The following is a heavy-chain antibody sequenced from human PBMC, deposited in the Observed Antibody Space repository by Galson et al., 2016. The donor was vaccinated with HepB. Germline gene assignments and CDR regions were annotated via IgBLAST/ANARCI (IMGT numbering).Heavy chain of an antibody. CDR3: ARDNWGSLVY. CDR1: GGSMRNYQ. D-gene: IGHD7-27*01. J-gene: IGHJ4*02. V-gene: IGHV4-59*01. CDR2: IYNDGSGSA. Sequence: SETLSLTCTVSGGSMRNYQWSWVRQPPGKGLEWIGYIYNDGSGSANHNPSLKSRISLSQDTSKKQFSLRLTSVTPADTAVYYCARDNWGSLVYWGQGTLVTVSS.